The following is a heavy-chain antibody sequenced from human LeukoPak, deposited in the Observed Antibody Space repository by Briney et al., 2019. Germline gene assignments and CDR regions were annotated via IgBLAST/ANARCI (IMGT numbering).Heavy chain of an antibody. Sequence: GGSLRLSRAASGFTFSSHSMNWVRQAPGKGLEWVSSIGGSSSSIYYADSVKGRFTISRDNAKNSLYLQMNSLRAEDTAVYYCAREYGEAFDIWGQGTMVTVSS. J-gene: IGHJ3*02. CDR2: IGGSSSSI. CDR3: AREYGEAFDI. D-gene: IGHD4-17*01. V-gene: IGHV3-21*01. CDR1: GFTFSSHS.